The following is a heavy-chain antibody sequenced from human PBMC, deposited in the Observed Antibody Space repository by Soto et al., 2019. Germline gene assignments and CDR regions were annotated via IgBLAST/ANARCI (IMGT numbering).Heavy chain of an antibody. CDR1: GFDFRSYS. CDR2: ITRTSDSR. J-gene: IGHJ3*02. CDR3: ATDRDWAFDI. Sequence: ETLRLSCAASGFDFRSYSMNWVRQAPGKGLEWVSYITRTSDSRNYPDSVKGRFTISRDNAEGSLYLQMNGLRDEDTAVYYCATDRDWAFDIWGQGTMVTVSS. V-gene: IGHV3-48*02. D-gene: IGHD3-9*01.